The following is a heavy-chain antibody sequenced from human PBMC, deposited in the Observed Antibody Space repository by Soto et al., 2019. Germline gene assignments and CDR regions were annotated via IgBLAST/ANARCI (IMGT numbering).Heavy chain of an antibody. V-gene: IGHV1-18*01. CDR2: ISAYNGNT. CDR3: ARERAARAHPLDHDAFDI. D-gene: IGHD6-6*01. J-gene: IGHJ3*02. Sequence: ASVKVSCKASGYTFTSYGISWVRQAPGQGLEWMGWISAYNGNTNYAQKLQGRVTMTTDTSTSTAYMELRSLRSDDTAVYYCARERAARAHPLDHDAFDIWGQGTTVTVSS. CDR1: GYTFTSYG.